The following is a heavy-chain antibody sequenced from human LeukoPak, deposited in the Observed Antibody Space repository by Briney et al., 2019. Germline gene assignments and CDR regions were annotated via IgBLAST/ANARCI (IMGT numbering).Heavy chain of an antibody. CDR2: IYYSGGT. CDR1: GGSFSGYY. Sequence: TSETLSLTCAVYGGSFSGYYWSWIRQPPGKGLEWIGYIYYSGGTNYSPSLKSRVTISVDTSKNHFSLRLNSVTAADTAVYYCARVLWFGEAHWYFDLWGRGTLVTVS. J-gene: IGHJ2*01. D-gene: IGHD3-10*01. V-gene: IGHV4-34*11. CDR3: ARVLWFGEAHWYFDL.